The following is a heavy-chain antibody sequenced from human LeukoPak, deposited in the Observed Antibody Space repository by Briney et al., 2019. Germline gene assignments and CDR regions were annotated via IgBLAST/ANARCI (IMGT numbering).Heavy chain of an antibody. J-gene: IGHJ4*02. CDR3: ARDSPGSGFDY. CDR2: IHSGGST. Sequence: PGGSLRLSCAASGFTVSTNYMTWVRQAPGKGLEWVSVIHSGGSTYYADSVKGRFTISRDNSKNTLYLQMNSLRAEDTAVYYCARDSPGSGFDYWGQGTLVTVSS. CDR1: GFTVSTNY. V-gene: IGHV3-66*01. D-gene: IGHD3-10*01.